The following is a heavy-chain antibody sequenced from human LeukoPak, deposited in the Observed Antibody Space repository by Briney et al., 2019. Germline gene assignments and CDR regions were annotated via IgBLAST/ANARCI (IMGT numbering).Heavy chain of an antibody. CDR1: GDSISTSSYY. J-gene: IGHJ5*02. CDR2: VFFSGNT. D-gene: IGHD2-15*01. V-gene: IGHV4-39*07. Sequence: SETLSLTCTVSGDSISTSSYYWGWIRQPPGKGPEWIGSVFFSGNTYYEPSLKSRVTISVATSTNQFSLNVRSVSAADTAVYYCARDPSRSCAGGNCFSSWGQGTLVIVS. CDR3: ARDPSRSCAGGNCFSS.